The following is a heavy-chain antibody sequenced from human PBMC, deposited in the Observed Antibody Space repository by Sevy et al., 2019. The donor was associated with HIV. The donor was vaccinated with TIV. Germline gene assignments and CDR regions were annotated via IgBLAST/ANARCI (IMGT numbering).Heavy chain of an antibody. D-gene: IGHD7-27*01. Sequence: SETQSLTCTVSGGSISSYYWSWIRQPPGKGLEWIGYIYYSGSTNYNPSLKSRVTISVDTSKNQFSRKLSSVTAADTAVYYCASHWGSDYWGQGTLVTVSS. V-gene: IGHV4-59*13. CDR2: IYYSGST. J-gene: IGHJ4*02. CDR1: GGSISSYY. CDR3: ASHWGSDY.